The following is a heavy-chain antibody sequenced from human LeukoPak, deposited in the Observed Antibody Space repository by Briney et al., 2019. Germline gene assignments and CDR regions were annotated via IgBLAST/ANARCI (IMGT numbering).Heavy chain of an antibody. CDR1: GGSISSYY. V-gene: IGHV4-59*01. D-gene: IGHD5-12*01. Sequence: SETLSLTRTVSGGSISSYYWTWIRQPPGKGLEWIGYIYYSGKNNYSPSLKSRVTISVDTSKNLCSLKMSSGTAADTAVYFCARYSGYESYNWFGPWGKGTLVTVSS. CDR3: ARYSGYESYNWFGP. J-gene: IGHJ5*02. CDR2: IYYSGKN.